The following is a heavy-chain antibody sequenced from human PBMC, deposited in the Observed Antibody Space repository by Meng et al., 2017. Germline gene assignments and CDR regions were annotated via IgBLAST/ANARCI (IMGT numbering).Heavy chain of an antibody. CDR1: GFTFSSYA. J-gene: IGHJ6*02. Sequence: GESLKISCAASGFTFSSYAMSWVRQAPGKGLEWVSAISGSGGSTYYADSVKGRFTISRDNSKNTLYLQMNSLRAEDTAVYYCARDSWNIVVVPAAGYYYYGMDVWGRGTTVTVSS. D-gene: IGHD2-2*01. CDR2: ISGSGGST. V-gene: IGHV3-23*01. CDR3: ARDSWNIVVVPAAGYYYYGMDV.